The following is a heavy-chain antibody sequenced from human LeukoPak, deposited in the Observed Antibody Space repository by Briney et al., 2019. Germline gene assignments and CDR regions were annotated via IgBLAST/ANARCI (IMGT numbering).Heavy chain of an antibody. CDR3: AKSSIMFAAGRLGSIDF. CDR1: GFAFNDFA. Sequence: RGSLRLSCAAAGFAFNDFATYWVRPAPGDGLGWVALILRVVSHKYYAHSIKGRFTISRDNSKNTLYLQMSSLRAEDTAVYYCAKSSIMFAAGRLGSIDFWGQGTLVTVSS. V-gene: IGHV3-30*02. CDR2: ILRVVSHK. D-gene: IGHD6-25*01. J-gene: IGHJ4*02.